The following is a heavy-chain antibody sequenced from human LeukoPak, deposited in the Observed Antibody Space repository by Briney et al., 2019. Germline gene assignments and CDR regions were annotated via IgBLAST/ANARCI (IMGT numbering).Heavy chain of an antibody. J-gene: IGHJ6*02. CDR2: IYYSGST. CDR1: GGSISSYY. Sequence: PSETLSLTCTVSGGSISSYYWSWIRQPPGKGLEWIGYIYYSGSTNYNPSLKSRVTMSVDTSNNQFSLKLSSVTAADTAVYYCARHGQQLANYYHGMDVWGQGTTVTVSS. V-gene: IGHV4-59*08. D-gene: IGHD6-13*01. CDR3: ARHGQQLANYYHGMDV.